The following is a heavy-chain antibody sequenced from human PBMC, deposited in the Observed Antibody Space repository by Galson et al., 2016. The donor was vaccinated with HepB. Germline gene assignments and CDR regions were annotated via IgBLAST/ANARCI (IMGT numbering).Heavy chain of an antibody. J-gene: IGHJ4*02. D-gene: IGHD3-16*01. CDR3: ARDRGGGAPKLVIFDY. CDR1: GFTFSSYS. Sequence: SLRLSCAASGFTFSSYSMHWVRQAPGKGLEWVSSISYSSSYMPYADTVKGRFTDSRDNAKNTLYLQMNSLGAEDTAVYFCARDRGGGAPKLVIFDYWGQRTLVTVSS. CDR2: ISYSSSYM. V-gene: IGHV3-21*01.